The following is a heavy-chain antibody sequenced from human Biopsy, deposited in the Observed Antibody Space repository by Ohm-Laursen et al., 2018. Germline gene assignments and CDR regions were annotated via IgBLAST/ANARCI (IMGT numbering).Heavy chain of an antibody. CDR2: NIPILGTG. Sequence: SSVKVSCKAPGGTFSNYGVNWVRQAPGQGLEWLGGNIPILGTGNYARKFQDRVTVAADTSTSTATMELRSLRSDDTAVYYCATKLTGYFHHWGQGILVIVSS. D-gene: IGHD3-9*01. CDR1: GGTFSNYG. V-gene: IGHV1-69*06. CDR3: ATKLTGYFHH. J-gene: IGHJ1*01.